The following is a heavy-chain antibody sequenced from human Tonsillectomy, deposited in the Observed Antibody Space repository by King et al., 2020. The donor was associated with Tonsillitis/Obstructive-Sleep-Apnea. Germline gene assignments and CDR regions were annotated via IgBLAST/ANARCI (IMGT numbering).Heavy chain of an antibody. V-gene: IGHV4-39*01. Sequence: QLQESGPGLVKPSETLSLTCTVSGGSISSSSYYWGWIRQPPGKGVEWIGSIYYSGSTYYNPSLKSRVTISGDTSKNQFSLKLSSVTAADTAVDYCAIWGTYYYDSSGYDRDYWGQGTLVTVSS. J-gene: IGHJ4*02. CDR3: AIWGTYYYDSSGYDRDY. D-gene: IGHD3-22*01. CDR2: IYYSGST. CDR1: GGSISSSSYY.